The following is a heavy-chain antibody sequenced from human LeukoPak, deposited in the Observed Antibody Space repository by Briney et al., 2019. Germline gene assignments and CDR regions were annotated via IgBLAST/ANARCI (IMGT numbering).Heavy chain of an antibody. V-gene: IGHV3-73*01. J-gene: IGHJ4*02. CDR1: GFTFSGSA. CDR3: TRGPDYYDSSGLDY. CDR2: IRSKGNTYAT. Sequence: PGGSLRLSCAASGFTFSGSATHWVRQASGKGLEWVGRIRSKGNTYATAYAASVKGRFTISRDGSKNTAYLQMNSLKTEDTAVYYCTRGPDYYDSSGLDYWGQGTLVTVSS. D-gene: IGHD3-22*01.